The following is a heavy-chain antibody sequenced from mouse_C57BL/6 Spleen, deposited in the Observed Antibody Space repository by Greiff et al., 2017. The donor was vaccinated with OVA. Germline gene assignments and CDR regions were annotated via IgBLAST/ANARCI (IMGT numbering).Heavy chain of an antibody. J-gene: IGHJ1*03. Sequence: VKLQESGPGLVQPSQSLSITCTVSGFSLTSYGVHWVRQSPGKGLEWLGVIWSGGSTDYNAAFISRLSISKDNSKSQVFFKMNSLQADDTAIYYCARRDYGSYWYFDVWGTGTTVTVSS. V-gene: IGHV2-2*01. CDR2: IWSGGST. CDR1: GFSLTSYG. CDR3: ARRDYGSYWYFDV. D-gene: IGHD1-1*01.